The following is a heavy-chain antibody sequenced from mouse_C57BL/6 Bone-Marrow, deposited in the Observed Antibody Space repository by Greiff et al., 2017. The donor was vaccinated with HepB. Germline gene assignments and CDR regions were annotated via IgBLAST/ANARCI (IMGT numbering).Heavy chain of an antibody. CDR2: IYPGSGST. CDR3: AREGFYYGSSYGYWYFDV. V-gene: IGHV1-55*01. D-gene: IGHD1-1*01. Sequence: VQLQQSGAELVKPGASVKMSCKASGYTFTSYWITWVKQRPGQGLEWIGDIYPGSGSTNYNEKFKSKATLTVDTSSSTAYMQLSSLTSEDSAVYDCAREGFYYGSSYGYWYFDVWGTGTTVTVSS. J-gene: IGHJ1*03. CDR1: GYTFTSYW.